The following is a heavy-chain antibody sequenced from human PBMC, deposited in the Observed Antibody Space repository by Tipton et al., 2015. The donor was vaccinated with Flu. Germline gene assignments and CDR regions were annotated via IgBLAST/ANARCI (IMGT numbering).Heavy chain of an antibody. D-gene: IGHD6-13*01. CDR3: ARVSIAAAGTIIWFDP. CDR2: IYYSGST. Sequence: PGLVKPSETLSLTCTVSGGSISSYYWSWIRQPPGKGLEWIGYIYYSGSTNYNPSLKSRVTISVDTSKNQFSLKLSSVTAADTAVYYCARVSIAAAGTIIWFDPWGQGTLVTVSS. J-gene: IGHJ5*02. V-gene: IGHV4-59*01. CDR1: GGSISSYY.